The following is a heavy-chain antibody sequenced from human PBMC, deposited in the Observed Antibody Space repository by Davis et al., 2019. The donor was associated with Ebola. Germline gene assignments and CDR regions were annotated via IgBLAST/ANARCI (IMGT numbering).Heavy chain of an antibody. J-gene: IGHJ4*02. V-gene: IGHV3-21*01. CDR3: ESGLDY. CDR2: ISKTSVYT. Sequence: GGSLRLSCAASGFTFSSYGMHWVRQAPGKGLEWVSTISKTSVYTYYAESVKGRFTISRDNAKNSLYLQMDGLRVEDTAVYYCESGLDYWGQGSLVTVSS. CDR1: GFTFSSYG.